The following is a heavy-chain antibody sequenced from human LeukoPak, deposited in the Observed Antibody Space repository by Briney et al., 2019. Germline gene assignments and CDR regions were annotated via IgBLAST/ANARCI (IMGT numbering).Heavy chain of an antibody. CDR1: GFTFSSYW. D-gene: IGHD3-10*01. J-gene: IGHJ4*02. CDR3: AVRQGGSYTGESDC. Sequence: PGGSLRLSCAASGFTFSSYWMHWVRQAPGKGLMWVSRMKSDGSSTSYADSVKGRFTISRDNAKNTLYLQMNSLRAEDTAVYYCAVRQGGSYTGESDCWGQGTLVTVSS. V-gene: IGHV3-74*01. CDR2: MKSDGSST.